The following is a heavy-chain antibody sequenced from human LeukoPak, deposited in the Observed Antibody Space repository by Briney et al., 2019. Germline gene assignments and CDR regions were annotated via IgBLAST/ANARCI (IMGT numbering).Heavy chain of an antibody. D-gene: IGHD3-22*01. CDR2: INSDGSST. CDR3: AAYDSSGYSFDY. Sequence: GGSLRLSCAASGFTFSSYWMHWVRQAPGKGLVWVSRINSDGSSTTYADSVKGRFTMSRDNAKNKLYLQMNSLRAEDTAVYYCAAYDSSGYSFDYWGQGILVTVSS. CDR1: GFTFSSYW. V-gene: IGHV3-74*01. J-gene: IGHJ4*02.